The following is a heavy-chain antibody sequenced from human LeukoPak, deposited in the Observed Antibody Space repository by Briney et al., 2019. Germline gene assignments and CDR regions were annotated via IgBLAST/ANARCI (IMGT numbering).Heavy chain of an antibody. CDR2: IWYDGSSK. CDR1: GFTFSSYG. V-gene: IGHV3-33*01. CDR3: ARDGGPFDY. J-gene: IGHJ4*02. Sequence: GRSLRLSCAASGFTFSSYGMHWVRQAPGKGLEWVAVIWYDGSSKYYADSVKGRFTISRDNSKNTLYLQMNSLRAEDTAVYYCARDGGPFDYWGQGTLVTVSS.